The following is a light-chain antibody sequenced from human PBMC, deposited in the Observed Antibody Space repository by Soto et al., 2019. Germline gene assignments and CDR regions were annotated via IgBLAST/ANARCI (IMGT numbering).Light chain of an antibody. CDR2: GAS. J-gene: IGKJ1*01. CDR1: QSVSSN. CDR3: QQYNNWPPWT. V-gene: IGKV3-15*01. Sequence: EIVMTQSPATLSVSPGERATLSCRASQSVSSNLAWYQQKPGQAPRLLIYGASTRATGIPARFSGSGSGTEFTLTISRLQSEDFAVYYGQQYNNWPPWTFGQGTKVEIK.